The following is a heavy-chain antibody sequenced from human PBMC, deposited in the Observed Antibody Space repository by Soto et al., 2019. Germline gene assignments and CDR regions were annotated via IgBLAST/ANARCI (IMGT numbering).Heavy chain of an antibody. V-gene: IGHV3-23*01. J-gene: IGHJ6*02. Sequence: EVQLLESGGGLVQPGGSLRLSCAASGFTFSSYAMSWVRQAPGKGLEWVSAISGSGGSTYYADSVKGRFTISRDNSKNTLYLQMNSLRAEDTAVYYCAKLGYCSSTSCYKGERYYYYYGMDVWGQGTTVTVSS. CDR3: AKLGYCSSTSCYKGERYYYYYGMDV. CDR1: GFTFSSYA. D-gene: IGHD2-2*02. CDR2: ISGSGGST.